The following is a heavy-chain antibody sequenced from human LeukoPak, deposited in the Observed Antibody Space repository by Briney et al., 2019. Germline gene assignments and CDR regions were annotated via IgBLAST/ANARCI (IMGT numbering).Heavy chain of an antibody. CDR1: GFIFDNYA. CDR3: ARESETSGWYDY. D-gene: IGHD6-19*01. CDR2: ISGDGGST. Sequence: GGSLRLSCAAPGFIFDNYAIHWVRQAPGKGLEWVSLISGDGGSTFYADSVRGRFTTSRDNTRKSLSLQMSSLRSEDTALYYCARESETSGWYDYWSQGTPVTVSS. J-gene: IGHJ4*02. V-gene: IGHV3-43*02.